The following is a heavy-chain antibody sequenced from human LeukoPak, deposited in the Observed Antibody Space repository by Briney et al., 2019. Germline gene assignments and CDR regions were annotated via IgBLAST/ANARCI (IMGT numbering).Heavy chain of an antibody. Sequence: PSETLSLACAVYGGSFSGYYWSWIRQPPGKGLEWIGEINHSGSTNYNPSLKSRVTISVDTSKNQFSLKLSSVTAADTAVYYCARDLMGWDLHYFDYWGQGTLVTVSS. D-gene: IGHD1-26*01. CDR2: INHSGST. V-gene: IGHV4-34*01. J-gene: IGHJ4*02. CDR1: GGSFSGYY. CDR3: ARDLMGWDLHYFDY.